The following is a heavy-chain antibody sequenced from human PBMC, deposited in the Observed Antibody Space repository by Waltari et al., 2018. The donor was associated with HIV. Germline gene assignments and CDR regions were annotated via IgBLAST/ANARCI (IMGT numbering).Heavy chain of an antibody. Sequence: QVQLVEPGGGVVQPGRSLRLSCAASGFTFSSYGMPWVRQAPGKGLEWVAVISYDGSNKYYADSVKGRFTISRDNSKNTLYLQMNSLRAEDTAVYYCAKGGGCSSTSCYCDYWGQGTLVTVSS. D-gene: IGHD2-2*01. CDR1: GFTFSSYG. CDR3: AKGGGCSSTSCYCDY. V-gene: IGHV3-30*18. CDR2: ISYDGSNK. J-gene: IGHJ4*02.